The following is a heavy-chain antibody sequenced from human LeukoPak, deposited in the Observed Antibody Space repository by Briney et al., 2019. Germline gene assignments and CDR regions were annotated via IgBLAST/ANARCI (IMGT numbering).Heavy chain of an antibody. V-gene: IGHV3-23*01. J-gene: IGHJ4*02. CDR3: APRRGSGYYPSPFFGY. CDR1: GFTFSSYA. D-gene: IGHD3-3*01. Sequence: PGGSLRLSCTASGFTFSSYAMRWVRQAPGKGLEWVSVISVSGGSTYYADSVKGRFTISRDNSKNTLYLQMNSLRAEDTAVYYCAPRRGSGYYPSPFFGYWGQGTLVTVSS. CDR2: ISVSGGST.